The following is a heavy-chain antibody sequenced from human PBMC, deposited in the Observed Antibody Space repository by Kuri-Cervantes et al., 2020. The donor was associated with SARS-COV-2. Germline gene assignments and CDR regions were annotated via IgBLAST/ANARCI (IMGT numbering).Heavy chain of an antibody. CDR1: GYSFSTYD. CDR3: ARVGSRFLEWLLPDDAFDI. Sequence: KISCKASGYSFSTYDINWVRQAAGQGLEWMGGIIPIFGTANYAQKFQGRVTITTDESTSTAYMELRSLRSDDTAVYYCARVGSRFLEWLLPDDAFDIWGQGTMVTVSS. CDR2: IIPIFGTA. J-gene: IGHJ3*02. D-gene: IGHD3-3*01. V-gene: IGHV1-69*05.